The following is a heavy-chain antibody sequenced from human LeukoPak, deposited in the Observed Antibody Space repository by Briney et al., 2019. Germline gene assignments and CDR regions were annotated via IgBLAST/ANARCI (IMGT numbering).Heavy chain of an antibody. Sequence: SVKVSCKASGGTFSSYAISWVRQAPGQGLEWMGRIIPILGIANYAQKFQGRVTITADKSTSTAYMELSSLRSEDTAVYYCAGAQGGAPPDSLFDYWGQGTLVTVSS. CDR3: AGAQGGAPPDSLFDY. CDR2: IIPILGIA. V-gene: IGHV1-69*04. J-gene: IGHJ4*02. D-gene: IGHD3-16*01. CDR1: GGTFSSYA.